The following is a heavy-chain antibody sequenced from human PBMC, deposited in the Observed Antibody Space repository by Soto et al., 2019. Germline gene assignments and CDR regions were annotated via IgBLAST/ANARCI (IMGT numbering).Heavy chain of an antibody. CDR1: GGTFSSYA. CDR3: FHSSGGNY. Sequence: QVQLVQSGAEVKKPGSSVKVSCKASGGTFSSYAISWVRQAPGHGLEWMGGIIPIFGTANYAQQLQGRVTITADESTSTVYMTISSLRSEDTAVYYCFHSSGGNYCGQGTLVTVSS. V-gene: IGHV1-69*01. D-gene: IGHD6-19*01. CDR2: IIPIFGTA. J-gene: IGHJ4*02.